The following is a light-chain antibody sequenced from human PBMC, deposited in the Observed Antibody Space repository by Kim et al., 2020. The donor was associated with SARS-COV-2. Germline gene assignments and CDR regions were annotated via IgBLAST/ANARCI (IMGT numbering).Light chain of an antibody. J-gene: IGLJ2*01. CDR2: EVS. CDR1: SSDVGSYNL. CDR3: CSYVV. V-gene: IGLV2-23*02. Sequence: VSGSPGQSITLSCTGTSSDVGSYNLVSWYQQHPGKAPKLMIYEVSKRPSGVSNRFSGSKSGNTASLTISGLQAEDEADYYCCSYVVFCGGTKLTVL.